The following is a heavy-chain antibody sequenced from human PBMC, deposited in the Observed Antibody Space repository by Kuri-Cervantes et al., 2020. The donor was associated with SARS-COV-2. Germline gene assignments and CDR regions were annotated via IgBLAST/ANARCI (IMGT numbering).Heavy chain of an antibody. CDR2: IIPIFGTA. Sequence: SVKVSCKASGCTFSSYAISWVRQAPGQGLEWMGGIIPIFGTANYAQKFQGRVTITADESTSTAYMERSSLRSEDTAVYYCARASLLPSPIGMDVWGQGTTVTVSS. CDR1: GCTFSSYA. CDR3: ARASLLPSPIGMDV. V-gene: IGHV1-69*13. J-gene: IGHJ6*02.